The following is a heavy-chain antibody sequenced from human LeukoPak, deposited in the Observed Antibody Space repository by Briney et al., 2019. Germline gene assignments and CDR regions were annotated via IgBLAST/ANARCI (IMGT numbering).Heavy chain of an antibody. J-gene: IGHJ4*02. V-gene: IGHV3-74*01. CDR1: GFTISSYW. CDR3: ARGGYDYGSGSYYSPFDY. Sequence: PGGSLRLSCAASGFTISSYWMHWVRQAPGKGLVWVSRISSDGSGTRFADPVKGRFSISRDNAKNTLYLQMNSLRAEDTAVYYCARGGYDYGSGSYYSPFDYWGQGTLVTVSS. CDR2: ISSDGSGT. D-gene: IGHD3-10*01.